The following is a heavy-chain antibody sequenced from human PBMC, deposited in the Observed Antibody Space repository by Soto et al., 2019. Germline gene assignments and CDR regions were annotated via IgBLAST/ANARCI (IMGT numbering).Heavy chain of an antibody. Sequence: PSESRSLTCAVYGGSFSGYYWSWIRQPPGKGMEWIGEINHSGSPKYNPSLKSRVTISVDTSKNQFSLKLNSVTAADTAVYSWARGRSSYGYNWFDPWGQGTLVTVSS. CDR2: INHSGSP. CDR1: GGSFSGYY. V-gene: IGHV4-34*01. D-gene: IGHD5-18*01. CDR3: ARGRSSYGYNWFDP. J-gene: IGHJ5*02.